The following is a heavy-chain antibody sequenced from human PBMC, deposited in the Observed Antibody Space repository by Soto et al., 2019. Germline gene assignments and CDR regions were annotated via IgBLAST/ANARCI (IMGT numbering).Heavy chain of an antibody. J-gene: IGHJ6*03. Sequence: PSETLSLTCAVYGGSFSGYYWSWIRQPIGKGLEWIGEINHSGSTNYNPSLKSRVTISVDTSKNQFSLKLSSVTAADTAVYYCARVPHGGSRYYYYYMDVWGKGTTVTVSS. V-gene: IGHV4-34*01. CDR1: GGSFSGYY. D-gene: IGHD2-15*01. CDR2: INHSGST. CDR3: ARVPHGGSRYYYYYMDV.